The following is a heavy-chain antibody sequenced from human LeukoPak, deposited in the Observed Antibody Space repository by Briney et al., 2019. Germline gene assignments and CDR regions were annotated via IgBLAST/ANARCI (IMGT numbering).Heavy chain of an antibody. CDR3: ARGGSSVDY. CDR2: IYYSGST. V-gene: IGHV4-61*01. D-gene: IGHD6-6*01. CDR1: GGSVSSTSYY. J-gene: IGHJ4*02. Sequence: SETLSLTCTVSGGSVSSTSYYWSWIRQPPGKGLEWIGYIYYSGSTNYNPSLKSRVTISVDTSKNQFSLKVSSATAADTAVYYCARGGSSVDYWGQGILVTVSS.